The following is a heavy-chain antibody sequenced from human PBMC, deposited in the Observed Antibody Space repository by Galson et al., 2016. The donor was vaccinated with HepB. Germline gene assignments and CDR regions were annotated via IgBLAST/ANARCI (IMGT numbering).Heavy chain of an antibody. CDR1: GYTFNSYG. Sequence: SVKVSCKASGYTFNSYGISWVRQAPGQGLEWMGWISTYTGHANYAQKLQGRVTMTTATSTSTAYMEMRTLRSDDTAVYYCARDIYGSGSFFGGLDCWGQGALVTVSS. CDR2: ISTYTGHA. V-gene: IGHV1-18*04. J-gene: IGHJ4*02. CDR3: ARDIYGSGSFFGGLDC. D-gene: IGHD3-10*01.